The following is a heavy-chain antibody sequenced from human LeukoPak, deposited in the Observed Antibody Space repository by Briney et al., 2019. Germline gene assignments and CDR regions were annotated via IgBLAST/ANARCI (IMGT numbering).Heavy chain of an antibody. D-gene: IGHD3-10*01. CDR2: IKQDGSEK. CDR3: ARVVVRGVILDY. Sequence: QAGGSLRLSCAASGFTFSIYWMSWVRQAPGKGLEWVANIKQDGSEKYYVDSVKGRFTISRDNAKNSLYLQMNSLRAEDTAVYYCARVVVRGVILDYWGQGTLVTVSS. CDR1: GFTFSIYW. V-gene: IGHV3-7*01. J-gene: IGHJ4*02.